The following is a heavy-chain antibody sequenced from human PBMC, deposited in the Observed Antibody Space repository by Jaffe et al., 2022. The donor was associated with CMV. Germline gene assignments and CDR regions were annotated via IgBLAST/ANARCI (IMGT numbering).Heavy chain of an antibody. D-gene: IGHD3-3*01. CDR2: IFSNDEK. CDR3: ARILEPVLRFLEWPWFDP. J-gene: IGHJ5*02. Sequence: QVTLKESGPVLVKPTETLTLTCTVSGFSLSNARMGVSWIRQPPGKALEWLAHIFSNDEKSYSTSLKSRLTISKDTSKSQVVLTMTNMDPVDTATYYCARILEPVLRFLEWPWFDPWGQGTLVTVSS. V-gene: IGHV2-26*01. CDR1: GFSLSNARMG.